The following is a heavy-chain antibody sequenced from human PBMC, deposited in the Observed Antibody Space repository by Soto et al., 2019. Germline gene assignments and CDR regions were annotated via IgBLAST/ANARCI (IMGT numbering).Heavy chain of an antibody. CDR1: GCSISSYY. V-gene: IGHV4-59*01. D-gene: IGHD6-25*01. J-gene: IGHJ5*02. CDR2: IDYRGST. Sequence: QVQMQESGPGLVKPSETLSLTCTVSGCSISSYYWRWIRQPPGKGLEWIGDIDYRGSTNYNPSLKSRVTISVDTSKNQFALKLRSVTSADTAVYYCARPHGGSSGWDNGFDPWGQGTLVTVSS. CDR3: ARPHGGSSGWDNGFDP.